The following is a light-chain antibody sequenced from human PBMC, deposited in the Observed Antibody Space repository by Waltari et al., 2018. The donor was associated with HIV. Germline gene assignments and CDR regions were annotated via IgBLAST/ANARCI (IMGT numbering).Light chain of an antibody. CDR3: QSFDKSLRDTVV. CDR1: SSNIGAGYD. J-gene: IGLJ2*01. V-gene: IGLV1-40*01. CDR2: GNG. Sequence: QSVLTQPPSGSGAPGQKVTVSCTGSSSNIGAGYDVHWYQHFPGTAPKPLVYGNGNRPSGVPARFSASKAGTSASLAITGLQAEDEADYYCQSFDKSLRDTVVFGGGTKVSVL.